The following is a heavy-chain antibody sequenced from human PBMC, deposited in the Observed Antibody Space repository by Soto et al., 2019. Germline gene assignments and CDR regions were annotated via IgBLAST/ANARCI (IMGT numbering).Heavy chain of an antibody. CDR2: IKYSGTT. D-gene: IGHD3-10*01. CDR1: GGFIISSRCH. CDR3: ARDRGLWFGDLCPHGWFDS. Sequence: SETLCLTCTVSGGFIISSRCHGAWIRQPPGKGLEWIASIKYSGTTFYNPSLKSRVTLSVDTSKNQFSLIVNSVTAADTAVYYCARDRGLWFGDLCPHGWFDSWRQG. V-gene: IGHV4-39*07. J-gene: IGHJ5*01.